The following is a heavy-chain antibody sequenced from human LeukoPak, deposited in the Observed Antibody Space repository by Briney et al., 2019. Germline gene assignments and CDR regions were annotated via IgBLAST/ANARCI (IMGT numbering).Heavy chain of an antibody. D-gene: IGHD2-2*01. CDR2: LNWNGGST. V-gene: IGHV3-20*01. Sequence: GGSLRLSCAGSGFTFGDYGMTWVRQAPGKGLEWVSGLNWNGGSTDYADSVKGRFTISRDNAKNSLYLQMNSLRAEDTALYHCARIKYCDSISCPTYYSYGMDVWGQGTTVTVSS. CDR1: GFTFGDYG. CDR3: ARIKYCDSISCPTYYSYGMDV. J-gene: IGHJ6*02.